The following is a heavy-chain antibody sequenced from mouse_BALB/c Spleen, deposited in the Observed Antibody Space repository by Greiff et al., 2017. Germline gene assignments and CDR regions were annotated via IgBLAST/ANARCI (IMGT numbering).Heavy chain of an antibody. CDR1: GFTFTDYY. J-gene: IGHJ2*01. D-gene: IGHD2-3*01. V-gene: IGHV7-3*02. CDR3: ARDNDGYYWYFDY. Sequence: EVMLVESGGGLVQPGGSLRLSCATSGFTFTDYYMSWVRQPPGKALEWLGFIRNKANGYTTEYSASVKGRFTISRDNSQSILYLQMNTLRAEDSATYYCARDNDGYYWYFDYWGQGTTLTVSS. CDR2: IRNKANGYTT.